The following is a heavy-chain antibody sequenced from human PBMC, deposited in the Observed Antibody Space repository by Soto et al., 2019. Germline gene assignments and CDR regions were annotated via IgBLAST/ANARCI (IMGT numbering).Heavy chain of an antibody. CDR2: IWYDGTQK. V-gene: IGHV3-33*08. J-gene: IGHJ4*02. D-gene: IGHD4-17*01. CDR1: GFTFSSYA. Sequence: GGSLRLSCAASGFTFSSYAMHWVRQPPGKGLEWLAAIWYDGTQKYYADSVKGRFIISRDNSKKTLYLEMNSLRAEDTAVYYCARAGGTTVTGLWHFDSWGQGTLVTVSS. CDR3: ARAGGTTVTGLWHFDS.